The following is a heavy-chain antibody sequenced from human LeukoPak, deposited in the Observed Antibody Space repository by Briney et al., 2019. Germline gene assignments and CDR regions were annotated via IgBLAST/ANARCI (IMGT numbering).Heavy chain of an antibody. V-gene: IGHV3-21*01. Sequence: PGGSLRRSCSASGFTFSTYSMSWVRQTAGRGLEWVSSISTTGTFKYYADSMKGRFTISRDNADNSLYLDMNTLRAEDTAVYYCAGRPCTNGACPFDHWGRGTLVTVSS. CDR3: AGRPCTNGACPFDH. CDR1: GFTFSTYS. D-gene: IGHD2-8*01. CDR2: ISTTGTFK. J-gene: IGHJ5*02.